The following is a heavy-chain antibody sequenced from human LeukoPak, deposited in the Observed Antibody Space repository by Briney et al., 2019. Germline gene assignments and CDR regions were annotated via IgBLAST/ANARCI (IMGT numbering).Heavy chain of an antibody. J-gene: IGHJ4*02. V-gene: IGHV3-7*03. Sequence: QSGGSLRLSCAASGFTFSSYGMHWVRQAPGKGLEWVANIKQDGSEKYYVDSVKGRFTISRDNAKNSLYLQMNSLRAEDTAVYYCARVLRGYDILTGYSAIDYWGQGTLVTVSS. CDR3: ARVLRGYDILTGYSAIDY. CDR1: GFTFSSYG. D-gene: IGHD3-9*01. CDR2: IKQDGSEK.